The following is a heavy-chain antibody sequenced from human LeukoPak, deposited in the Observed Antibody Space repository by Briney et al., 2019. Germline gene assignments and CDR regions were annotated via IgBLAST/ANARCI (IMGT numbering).Heavy chain of an antibody. CDR1: GDSVSSNSAA. J-gene: IGHJ4*02. Sequence: SQTLSLTCAISGDSVSSNSAAWNWIRQSPSRGLEWLGRTYYRSKWYNDYEVSVKSRISINPDTSKTQFSLQLNSVTPEDTAVYYCARARIVAAAGLNYFDDWGQGTLVTVSS. CDR3: ARARIVAAAGLNYFDD. V-gene: IGHV6-1*01. D-gene: IGHD6-13*01. CDR2: TYYRSKWYN.